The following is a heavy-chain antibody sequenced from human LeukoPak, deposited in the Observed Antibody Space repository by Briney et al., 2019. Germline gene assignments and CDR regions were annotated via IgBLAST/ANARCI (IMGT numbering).Heavy chain of an antibody. CDR2: ISAYNGNT. D-gene: IGHD4-17*01. CDR3: ARADHFDYGDYPWDY. J-gene: IGHJ4*02. V-gene: IGHV1-18*01. CDR1: GYTFTSYG. Sequence: GASVKVSCKASGYTFTSYGISWVRQAPGQGLEWMGWISAYNGNTNYAQKLQGRVTMTTDTSTSTAYMELRSLRSDDTAVYYCARADHFDYGDYPWDYWGQGTLVTVSS.